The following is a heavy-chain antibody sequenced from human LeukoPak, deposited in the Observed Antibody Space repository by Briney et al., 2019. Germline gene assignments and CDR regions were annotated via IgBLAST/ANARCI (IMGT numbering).Heavy chain of an antibody. D-gene: IGHD3-10*01. V-gene: IGHV4-61*02. J-gene: IGHJ6*03. CDR2: IYTSGSN. CDR3: ARVNYYGDYYYMDV. CDR1: GGSISRGSYC. Sequence: SETLSLTCTVSGGSISRGSYCWSWLRQPAGKGLEWIVRIYTSGSNNYNPPLTRRLTIPVYTSKNQFSLNLSPVTPADTSVYYCARVNYYGDYYYMDVWGKGTTVTISS.